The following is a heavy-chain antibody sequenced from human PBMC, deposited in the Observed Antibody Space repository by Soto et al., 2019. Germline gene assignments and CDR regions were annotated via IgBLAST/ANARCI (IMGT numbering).Heavy chain of an antibody. Sequence: GASVKVSCKASGYTFTSYYMHWVRQAPGQGLEWMGIINPSGGSTSYAQKFQGRVTMTRDTSTSTVYMELSSLRSEDTAVYYCARDRGVYGSSWSIYYYYGMNVWGQGTTVTVSS. CDR1: GYTFTSYY. CDR2: INPSGGST. V-gene: IGHV1-46*01. CDR3: ARDRGVYGSSWSIYYYYGMNV. D-gene: IGHD6-13*01. J-gene: IGHJ6*02.